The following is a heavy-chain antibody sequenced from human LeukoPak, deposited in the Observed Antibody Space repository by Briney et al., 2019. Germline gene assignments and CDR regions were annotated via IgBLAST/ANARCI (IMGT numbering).Heavy chain of an antibody. Sequence: PSETLSLTCGAYGGSFSGYFWSYIRQPPGKGLEWLGEISHSGSTNYNPSLKSRLNMSVDTSTNQFSLSLSSVTAADTAVYYCAREIIDEAARWSSGFDYWGHGILVTVSS. J-gene: IGHJ4*01. V-gene: IGHV4-34*01. CDR2: ISHSGST. D-gene: IGHD2-15*01. CDR3: AREIIDEAARWSSGFDY. CDR1: GGSFSGYF.